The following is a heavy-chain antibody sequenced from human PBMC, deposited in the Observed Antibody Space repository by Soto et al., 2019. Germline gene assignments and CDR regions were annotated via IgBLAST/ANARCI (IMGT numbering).Heavy chain of an antibody. CDR3: AAGSGILQHNY. D-gene: IGHD3-3*01. Sequence: SVKVYFKTCGFPFTSSALQLVRQARGQRLEWIGWIVVGSGNTNYAQKFHERVTITRDMSTSTAYMELSSLRSEDTAVYYCAAGSGILQHNYWGQGTMVTVSS. V-gene: IGHV1-58*01. CDR2: IVVGSGNT. J-gene: IGHJ4*02. CDR1: GFPFTSSA.